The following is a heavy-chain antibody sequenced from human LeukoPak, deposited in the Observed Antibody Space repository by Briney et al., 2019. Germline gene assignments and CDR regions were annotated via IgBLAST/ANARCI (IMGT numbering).Heavy chain of an antibody. CDR2: INHSGST. D-gene: IGHD3-10*01. CDR3: ARQMVRGVNRYYFDY. Sequence: SETLSLTCAVYGGSFSGYYWSWIRQPPGKGLEWIGEINHSGSTNYNPSLKSRVTISVDTSKNQFSLKLSSVTAADTAVYYCARQMVRGVNRYYFDYWGQGTLVTVSS. V-gene: IGHV4-34*01. J-gene: IGHJ4*02. CDR1: GGSFSGYY.